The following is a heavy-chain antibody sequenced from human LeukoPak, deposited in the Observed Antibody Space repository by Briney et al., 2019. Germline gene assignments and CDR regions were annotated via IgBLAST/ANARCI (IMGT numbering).Heavy chain of an antibody. Sequence: KPSETLSLTCNVSGYSLNRGYYWGWIRQPPGKGLEWIGSVHHSGTTYYNPSLRSRVTISVDKSKNQISLEVTSVTAADTAVYYCARDWGFGDSEDWFDPWGQGTLVTVSS. CDR3: ARDWGFGDSEDWFDP. CDR1: GYSLNRGYY. CDR2: VHHSGTT. V-gene: IGHV4-38-2*02. D-gene: IGHD4-17*01. J-gene: IGHJ5*02.